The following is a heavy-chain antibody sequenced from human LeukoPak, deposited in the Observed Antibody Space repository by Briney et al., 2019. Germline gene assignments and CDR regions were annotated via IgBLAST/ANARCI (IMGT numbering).Heavy chain of an antibody. V-gene: IGHV4-59*02. J-gene: IGHJ6*03. CDR1: GGSVSSQY. CDR3: ARVNLYDSSASFFASSYYYMDV. D-gene: IGHD1-1*01. Sequence: SETLSLTCSVSGGSVSSQYWTWIRQPPGKGLEWVGLISSSGNTICTPSLKSRVTMSRDTSTNQVSLTLRSVTAADTAVYYCARVNLYDSSASFFASSYYYMDVWGKGTTVTVSS. CDR2: ISSSGNT.